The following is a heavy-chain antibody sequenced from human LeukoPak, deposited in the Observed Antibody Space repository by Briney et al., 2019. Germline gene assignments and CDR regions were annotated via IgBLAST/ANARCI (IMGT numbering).Heavy chain of an antibody. J-gene: IGHJ6*04. CDR3: AKEERYYGSGGRYGMDV. CDR1: GFTFSGYA. Sequence: GGSLRLSCAASGFTFSGYAMHWVRQAPGKGLEWVAVVSYDGDNKYYADSVKGRFTISRDNSKNTLYLQMNSLRAGDTAVYYCAKEERYYGSGGRYGMDVWGKGTTVTVSS. D-gene: IGHD3-10*01. V-gene: IGHV3-30*04. CDR2: VSYDGDNK.